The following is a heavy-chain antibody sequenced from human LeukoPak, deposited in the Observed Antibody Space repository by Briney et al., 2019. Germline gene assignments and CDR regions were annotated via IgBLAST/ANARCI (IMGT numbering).Heavy chain of an antibody. CDR1: GYTFTGYH. CDR2: INPNRGGT. D-gene: IGHD3-22*01. J-gene: IGHJ6*02. CDR3: ARDKYYDSSGFSSHYFGMNV. V-gene: IGHV1-2*02. Sequence: ASVKVSCKASGYTFTGYHMHWVRQAPGQGLEWLGWINPNRGGTKYAQKFQDRVTMTRDTSISTAYMELSRLRTDDTAVYYCARDKYYDSSGFSSHYFGMNVWGQGTTVSVSS.